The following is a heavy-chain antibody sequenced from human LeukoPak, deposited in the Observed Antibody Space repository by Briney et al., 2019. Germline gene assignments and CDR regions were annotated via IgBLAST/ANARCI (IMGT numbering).Heavy chain of an antibody. D-gene: IGHD6-19*01. CDR1: GLTFSSYP. CDR2: ISEDGIYK. CDR3: ARHGPGYSSVFDY. Sequence: GGSLRLSCTASGLTFSSYPLHWVRQAPGKGLQWVTVISEDGIYKYYADSVKGRFTISRDNSRNTLYLQMNSLTPEDTAVYYCARHGPGYSSVFDYWGQGTLVTVSS. V-gene: IGHV3-30*01. J-gene: IGHJ4*02.